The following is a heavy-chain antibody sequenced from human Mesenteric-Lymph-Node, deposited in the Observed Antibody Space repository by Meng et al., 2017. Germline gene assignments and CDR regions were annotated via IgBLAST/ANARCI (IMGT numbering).Heavy chain of an antibody. V-gene: IGHV3-48*03. CDR1: GFTVSSRY. D-gene: IGHD4-17*01. CDR2: ISSSGSTI. J-gene: IGHJ4*02. CDR3: ARAYGSFDY. Sequence: GESLKISCAASGFTVSSRYMSWVRQAPGKGLEWVSYISSSGSTIYYADSVKGRFTISRDNAKNSLYLQMNSLRAEDTAVYYCARAYGSFDYWGQGTLVTVSS.